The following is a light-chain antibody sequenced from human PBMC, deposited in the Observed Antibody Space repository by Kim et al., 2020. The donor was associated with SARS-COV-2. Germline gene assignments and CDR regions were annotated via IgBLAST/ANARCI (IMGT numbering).Light chain of an antibody. J-gene: IGKJ2*01. CDR2: KTS. V-gene: IGKV1-5*03. CDR3: QQYNNIWT. CDR1: QSVGSW. Sequence: LSASVGDRVTITCRASQSVGSWLAWFQHKPGKAPKLLIYKTSNLKSGVPSRFSGSGSGTEFTLTINSLQPDDFATYYCQQYNNIWTFGQGTKLEI.